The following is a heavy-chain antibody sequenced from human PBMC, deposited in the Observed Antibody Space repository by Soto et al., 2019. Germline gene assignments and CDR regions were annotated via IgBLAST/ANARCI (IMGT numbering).Heavy chain of an antibody. CDR2: MSRSSRSI. J-gene: IGHJ4*02. V-gene: IGHV3-21*01. CDR3: ARDGGVAATLGNYFDY. Sequence: GLEWGSSMSRSSRSIYYAESVXXRVTISRDNAKNSVYLQMNSLRAEETAVYYCARDGGVAATLGNYFDYWGQGTLVTVSS. D-gene: IGHD2-15*01.